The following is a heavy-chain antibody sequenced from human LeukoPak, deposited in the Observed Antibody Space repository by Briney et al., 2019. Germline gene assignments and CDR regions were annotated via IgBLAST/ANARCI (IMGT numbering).Heavy chain of an antibody. D-gene: IGHD2-21*02. V-gene: IGHV3-7*01. Sequence: PGGSLRLSCAASGFTFSSYWMSWVRQAPGKGLEWVANIKQDGSEKYYVDSVKGRFTISRDNAKNSLYLQMNSLRAEDTAVYYCARAWAPYCGGDCYTSFGYWGQGTLVTVSS. CDR3: ARAWAPYCGGDCYTSFGY. J-gene: IGHJ4*02. CDR2: IKQDGSEK. CDR1: GFTFSSYW.